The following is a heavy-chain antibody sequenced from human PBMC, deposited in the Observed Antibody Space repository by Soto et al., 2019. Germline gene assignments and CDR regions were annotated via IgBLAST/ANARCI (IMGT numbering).Heavy chain of an antibody. J-gene: IGHJ6*03. CDR3: ARGYCSSTSCYVGFYYMDV. CDR2: IYYSGST. Sequence: QVQLQESGPGLVKPSETLSLTCTVSGGSISSYYWCWIRQPPGKGLEWIGYIYYSGSTKYNPSLKSRVIISVDTSKTQCSLKLSSVTAADTAVYYCARGYCSSTSCYVGFYYMDVWGKGTTVTVSS. V-gene: IGHV4-59*01. CDR1: GGSISSYY. D-gene: IGHD2-2*01.